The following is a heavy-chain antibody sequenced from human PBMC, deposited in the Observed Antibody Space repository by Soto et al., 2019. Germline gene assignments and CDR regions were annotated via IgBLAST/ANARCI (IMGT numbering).Heavy chain of an antibody. CDR3: AREVVVAATGWFDP. Sequence: QVQLVQSGAEVKKPGSSVTVSCKASGGTFSSYAISWVRQAPGHGLEWMGGIIPIFGTANYAQQFQGRVTITADESTSTAYVELSSLISEDTAVYYCAREVVVAATGWFDPWCQGTLVTVSS. CDR2: IIPIFGTA. J-gene: IGHJ5*02. D-gene: IGHD2-15*01. CDR1: GGTFSSYA. V-gene: IGHV1-69*12.